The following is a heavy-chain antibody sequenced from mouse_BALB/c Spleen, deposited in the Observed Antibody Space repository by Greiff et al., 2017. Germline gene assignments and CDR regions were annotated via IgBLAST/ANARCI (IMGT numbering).Heavy chain of an antibody. CDR2: IWAGGST. V-gene: IGHV2-9*02. D-gene: IGHD2-4*01. CDR1: GFSLTSYG. CDR3: ARDDYDRFAY. Sequence: VQRVESGPGLVAPSQSLSITCTVSGFSLTSYGVHWVRQPPGKGLEWLGVIWAGGSTNYNSALMSRLSISKDNSKSQVFLKMNSLQTDDTAMYYCARDDYDRFAYWGQGTLVTVSA. J-gene: IGHJ3*01.